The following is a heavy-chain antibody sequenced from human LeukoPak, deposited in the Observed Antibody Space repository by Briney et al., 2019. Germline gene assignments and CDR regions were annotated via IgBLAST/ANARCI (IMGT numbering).Heavy chain of an antibody. V-gene: IGHV1-18*04. Sequence: ASVKVSCKASGYTFTSYGISRVRQASGQGLEWMGWISAYNGNTNYAQKLQGRVTMTTDTSTSTAYMELRSLRSDDTAVYYCARDTWYSSAFDYWGQGTLVTVSS. CDR2: ISAYNGNT. CDR3: ARDTWYSSAFDY. D-gene: IGHD6-19*01. CDR1: GYTFTSYG. J-gene: IGHJ4*02.